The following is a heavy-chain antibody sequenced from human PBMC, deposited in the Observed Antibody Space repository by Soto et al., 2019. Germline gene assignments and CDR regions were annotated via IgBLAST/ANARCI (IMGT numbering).Heavy chain of an antibody. J-gene: IGHJ3*02. V-gene: IGHV6-1*01. D-gene: IGHD3-22*01. Sequence: LSQTISLTCAISGDSVSSNSAARNWIRQSPSRGLEWLGRTYYRSKWYNDYAVSVKSRITINPDTSKNQFSLQLNSVTPEDTAVYYCARVWGTKYYYDSSGYKGAIDIWGQGTMVTVSS. CDR2: TYYRSKWYN. CDR1: GDSVSSNSAA. CDR3: ARVWGTKYYYDSSGYKGAIDI.